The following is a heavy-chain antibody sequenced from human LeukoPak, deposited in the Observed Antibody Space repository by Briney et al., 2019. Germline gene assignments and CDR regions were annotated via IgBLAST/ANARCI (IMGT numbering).Heavy chain of an antibody. CDR3: VKDLYKGDTSSWYYFDY. J-gene: IGHJ4*02. V-gene: IGHV4-59*01. D-gene: IGHD6-13*01. Sequence: SETLSLTCTVSGGSISSYYWSWIRQPPGKGLEWIGYIYYSGSTNYNPSLKSRVTISVDTSKNQFSLKLSSVTAADTAVYYCVKDLYKGDTSSWYYFDYWGQGTLVTVSS. CDR1: GGSISSYY. CDR2: IYYSGST.